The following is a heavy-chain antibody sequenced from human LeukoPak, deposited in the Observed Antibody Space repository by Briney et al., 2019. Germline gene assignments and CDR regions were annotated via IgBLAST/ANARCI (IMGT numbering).Heavy chain of an antibody. CDR1: GFTVSSNY. V-gene: IGHV3-23*01. D-gene: IGHD3-22*01. CDR3: ATALLGYDSSGLGGY. Sequence: PGGSLRLSCAASGFTVSSNYMSWVRQAPGKGLEWVSAISGSGGSTYYADSVKGRFTISRDNSKNTLYLQMNSLRAEDTAVYYCATALLGYDSSGLGGYWGQGTLVTVSS. CDR2: ISGSGGST. J-gene: IGHJ4*02.